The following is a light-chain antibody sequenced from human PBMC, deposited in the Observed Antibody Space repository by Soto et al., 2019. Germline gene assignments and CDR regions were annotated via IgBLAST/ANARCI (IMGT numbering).Light chain of an antibody. V-gene: IGLV1-47*01. CDR3: AAWDDSLSGWV. Sequence: QSVLTQPPSASGTPGQRVTISCSGSSSNIGSNYVYWYQQLPGTAPKLLIYRNNQRPSGVPDRFSGSKSRTSASLAISGLRSEDEADYYCAAWDDSLSGWVFSGGTKLTVL. J-gene: IGLJ3*02. CDR2: RNN. CDR1: SSNIGSNY.